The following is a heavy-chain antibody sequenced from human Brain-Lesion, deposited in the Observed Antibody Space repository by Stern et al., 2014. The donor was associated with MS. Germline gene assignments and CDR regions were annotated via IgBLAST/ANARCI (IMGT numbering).Heavy chain of an antibody. CDR1: GYTFTGYY. Sequence: VQLVESGAEVKKPGASVKVSCKASGYTFTGYYMHWVRQAPGPGLEWMGWHNPKSGGTNYAQKFQGWVPMTRDTSINTAYMELSRLRSDDTAVYYCATYYYDSTGYNDFWGQGTLVTVSS. D-gene: IGHD3-22*01. J-gene: IGHJ4*02. CDR2: HNPKSGGT. CDR3: ATYYYDSTGYNDF. V-gene: IGHV1-2*04.